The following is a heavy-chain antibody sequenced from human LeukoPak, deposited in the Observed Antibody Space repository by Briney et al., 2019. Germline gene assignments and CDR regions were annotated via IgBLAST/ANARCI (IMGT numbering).Heavy chain of an antibody. V-gene: IGHV3-30*04. CDR3: ARDSIEDNWNDVVPHYYYYYMDV. CDR1: GFTFSSYA. CDR2: TSFDGSDN. D-gene: IGHD1-20*01. J-gene: IGHJ6*03. Sequence: PGGSLRLSCAASGFTFSSYAMHWVRQAPGKGLKWVAVTSFDGSDNYYADSVKGRFTISRDNAKNSLYLQMNSLRAEDTAVYYCARDSIEDNWNDVVPHYYYYYMDVWGKGTTVTISS.